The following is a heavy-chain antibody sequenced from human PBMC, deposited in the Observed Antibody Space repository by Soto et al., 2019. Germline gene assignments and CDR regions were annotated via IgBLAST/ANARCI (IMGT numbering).Heavy chain of an antibody. CDR1: GSTFSSYA. CDR3: ARDPKTIGKRANWFDP. V-gene: IGHV1-69*13. Sequence: SVKVSYKASGSTFSSYAISCVRQAPGQGLEWMGGIIPIFGTANYAQKFQGRVTITADESTSTAYMELSSLRSEDTAVYYCARDPKTIGKRANWFDPWGQGTLVTVSS. CDR2: IIPIFGTA. D-gene: IGHD1-26*01. J-gene: IGHJ5*02.